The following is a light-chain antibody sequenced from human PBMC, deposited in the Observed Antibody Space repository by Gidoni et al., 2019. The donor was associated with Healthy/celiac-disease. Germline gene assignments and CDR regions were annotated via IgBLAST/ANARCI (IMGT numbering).Light chain of an antibody. CDR2: GAS. J-gene: IGKJ1*01. CDR1: QSDSSSY. V-gene: IGKV3-20*01. CDR3: QQYGSSPRT. Sequence: EIVLTQSPCTLSLSPGERATLSCRASQSDSSSYLAWYQQKPGQAPRLLIYGASSTATGIPDRFSGSGSGTDFTLTISRLEPEDFAVYYCQQYGSSPRTFXXXTKVEIK.